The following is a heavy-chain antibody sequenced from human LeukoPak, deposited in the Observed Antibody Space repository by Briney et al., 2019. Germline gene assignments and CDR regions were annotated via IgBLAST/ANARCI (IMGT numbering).Heavy chain of an antibody. CDR1: GYSFTSYW. D-gene: IGHD3-10*01. J-gene: IGHJ4*02. Sequence: GESLKISCKGSGYSFTSYWIGWVRQMPGKGLEWMGIIYPGDSDTRYSPSFQGQVTISADKSISTAYLQWSSLKASDTAMYYCARRAGHSTARFGELAFDYWGQGTLVTVSS. CDR2: IYPGDSDT. V-gene: IGHV5-51*01. CDR3: ARRAGHSTARFGELAFDY.